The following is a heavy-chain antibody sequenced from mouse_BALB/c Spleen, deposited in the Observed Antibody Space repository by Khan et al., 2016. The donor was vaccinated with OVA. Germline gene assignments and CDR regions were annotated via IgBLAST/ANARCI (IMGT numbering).Heavy chain of an antibody. CDR2: IDPANGDV. Sequence: VQLQQSGADFVKPGASVRLSCTASGFNIKDTYMHWITQRPQQGLVWIGRIDPANGDVRYDPKFQDRATITADASSNTAYLQLSSLTSDDTAVYYCVRGAYSGLFAYWGQGTLVTVSA. CDR1: GFNIKDTY. CDR3: VRGAYSGLFAY. J-gene: IGHJ3*01. D-gene: IGHD2-10*01. V-gene: IGHV14-3*02.